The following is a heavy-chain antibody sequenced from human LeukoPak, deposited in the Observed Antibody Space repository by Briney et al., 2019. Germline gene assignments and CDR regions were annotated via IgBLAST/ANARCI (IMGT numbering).Heavy chain of an antibody. CDR3: VRNFVGTSTSDFDS. CDR1: GFTFSSYW. CDR2: IREDGTIT. J-gene: IGHJ4*02. Sequence: GGSLRLSCAASGFTFSSYWMHWVRQVPGKELVWVSRIREDGTITNYEDSVKGRFTIFRDNARNTLYLQMHSLRAEDTAIYYCVRNFVGTSTSDFDSWGQGTQVTVSS. D-gene: IGHD1-26*01. V-gene: IGHV3-74*01.